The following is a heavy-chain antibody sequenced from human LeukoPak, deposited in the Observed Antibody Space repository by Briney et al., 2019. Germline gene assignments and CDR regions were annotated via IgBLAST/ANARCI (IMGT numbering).Heavy chain of an antibody. CDR3: ARAYSAYEPLDY. J-gene: IGHJ4*02. V-gene: IGHV4-61*01. CDR1: GGSVSSGSYY. D-gene: IGHD5-12*01. CDR2: IYYGGST. Sequence: SETLSLTCTVSGGSVSSGSYYWSWIRQPPGKGLEWIGYIYYGGSTNYNPSLKSRVTISLDTSKNQFSLKLNSVTAADTAVYYCARAYSAYEPLDYWGQGILVTVSS.